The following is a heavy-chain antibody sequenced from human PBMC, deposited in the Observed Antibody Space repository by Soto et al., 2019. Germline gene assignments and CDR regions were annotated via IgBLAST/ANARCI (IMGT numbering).Heavy chain of an antibody. V-gene: IGHV1-18*01. CDR1: GYTFSHYG. D-gene: IGHD6-13*01. CDR2: INVYNGNT. Sequence: QVQLVQSGAEVKKPGASVKVSCKASGYTFSHYGINWVRQAPGQGLEWMGWINVYNGNTNYAQRLQGRVTMTTDTSTSTAYMELRSLTSDDTAVYYFARGSSPVDFAHWGQGTLVTVSS. J-gene: IGHJ4*02. CDR3: ARGSSPVDFAH.